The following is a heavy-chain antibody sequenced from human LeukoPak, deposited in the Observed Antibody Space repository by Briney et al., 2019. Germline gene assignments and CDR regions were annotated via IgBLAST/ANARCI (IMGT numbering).Heavy chain of an antibody. CDR1: GFTFSNYA. Sequence: QPGGSLRLSCAASGFTFSNYATTWVRQAPGKGLEWVAVISGSGGTTFYADSVKGRFSITRDNSKDTLYLHMNTLRAEDTAVYHWRTPPPLGGGGTCYPAFDDWGRGPLAPVSS. V-gene: IGHV3-23*01. J-gene: IGHJ4*02. CDR3: RTPPPLGGGGTCYPAFDD. D-gene: IGHD2-15*01. CDR2: ISGSGGTT.